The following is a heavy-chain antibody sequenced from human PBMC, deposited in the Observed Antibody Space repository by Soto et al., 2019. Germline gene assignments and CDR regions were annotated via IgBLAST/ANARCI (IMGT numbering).Heavy chain of an antibody. CDR2: ISYDGSNK. CDR1: GFTFSSYG. J-gene: IGHJ4*02. D-gene: IGHD6-13*01. CDR3: AKDGGNSSSWYWTPTGHPFDY. Sequence: PGGSLRLSCAASGFTFSSYGMHWVRQAPGKGLEWVAVISYDGSNKYYADSVKGRFTISRDNSKNTLYLQMNSLRAEDTAVYYCAKDGGNSSSWYWTPTGHPFDYWGQGT. V-gene: IGHV3-30*18.